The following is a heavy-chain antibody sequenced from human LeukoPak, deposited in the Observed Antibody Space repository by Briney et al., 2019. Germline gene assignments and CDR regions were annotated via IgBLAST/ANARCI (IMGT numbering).Heavy chain of an antibody. J-gene: IGHJ4*02. D-gene: IGHD1-7*01. CDR1: GYTFTDYY. Sequence: ASVKVSCKASGYTFTDYYMHWVRQAPGQGLEWMGWISPTSGDTRYAQKFQGRVAMTRDTSITTAHMELSRLRSDDTAVYCCVRDGLNWNYDYWGQGTLVAVSS. V-gene: IGHV1-2*02. CDR3: VRDGLNWNYDY. CDR2: ISPTSGDT.